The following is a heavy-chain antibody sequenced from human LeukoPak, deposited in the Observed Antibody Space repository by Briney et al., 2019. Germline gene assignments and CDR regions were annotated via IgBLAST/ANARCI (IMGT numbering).Heavy chain of an antibody. J-gene: IGHJ4*02. D-gene: IGHD3-22*01. Sequence: GGSLRLSCAASGFTFSSYAMSWVRQAPGKGLEWVSAISGSGGSTYYADSVKGRFTISRDNSKNTLYLQMNSLRAEDTAVYYCAKEAYYYDSSGYYGDYWGQGTLVTVSS. CDR3: AKEAYYYDSSGYYGDY. CDR2: ISGSGGST. CDR1: GFTFSSYA. V-gene: IGHV3-23*01.